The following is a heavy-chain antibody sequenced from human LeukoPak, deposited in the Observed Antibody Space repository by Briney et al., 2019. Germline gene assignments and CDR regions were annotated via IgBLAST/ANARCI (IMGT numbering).Heavy chain of an antibody. CDR3: ARVGQAAGTPGIFDY. Sequence: GASVKVSCKASGYTFTSYGISWVRQAPGQGLEWMGWISAYNGNTNYAQKLQGRVTMTTDTSTSTAYMELRSLRSDDTAVYYCARVGQAAGTPGIFDYWGQGTLVTVSS. J-gene: IGHJ4*02. CDR2: ISAYNGNT. V-gene: IGHV1-18*01. CDR1: GYTFTSYG. D-gene: IGHD6-13*01.